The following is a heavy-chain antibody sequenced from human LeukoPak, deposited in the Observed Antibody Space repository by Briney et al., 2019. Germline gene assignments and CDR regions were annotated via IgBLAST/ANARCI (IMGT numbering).Heavy chain of an antibody. CDR2: IIPIFGTA. V-gene: IGHV1-69*05. CDR3: ARAHYDFWSGYYTEYYYMDV. J-gene: IGHJ6*03. CDR1: GGTFSSYA. D-gene: IGHD3-3*01. Sequence: GASVKVSCKASGGTFSSYAISWVRQAPGQGLEWMGGIIPIFGTANYAQKFQGRVTITTDESTSTVYMELSSLRSEDTAVYYCARAHYDFWSGYYTEYYYMDVWGKGTTVTVSS.